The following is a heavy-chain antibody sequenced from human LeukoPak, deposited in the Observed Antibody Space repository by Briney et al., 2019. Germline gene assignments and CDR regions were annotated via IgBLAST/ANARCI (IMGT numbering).Heavy chain of an antibody. J-gene: IGHJ4*02. D-gene: IGHD3-16*02. CDR3: ARGARMITFGGVIGDIDY. CDR1: GGSISSYY. CDR2: IYHSGST. Sequence: SETLSLTCTVSGGSISSYYWSWIRQPPGKGLEWIGSIYHSGSTYYNPSLKSRVTISVDTSKNQFSLKLSSVTAADTAVYYCARGARMITFGGVIGDIDYWGQGTLVTVSS. V-gene: IGHV4-59*08.